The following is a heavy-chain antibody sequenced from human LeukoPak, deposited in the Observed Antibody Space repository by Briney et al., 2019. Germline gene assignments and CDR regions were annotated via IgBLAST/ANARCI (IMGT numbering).Heavy chain of an antibody. CDR2: MYYSGNT. J-gene: IGHJ6*02. D-gene: IGHD3-10*01. CDR3: ARLRDYYYNYAMDV. Sequence: EPSETLSLTCTVSGGSISSYYWSWIRQPPGKGLEWIGYMYYSGNTNYNASLKSRVTISVDTSKNQFSLNLRSVTAADTAVYYCARLRDYYYNYAMDVWGQGTTVTVSS. CDR1: GGSISSYY. V-gene: IGHV4-59*08.